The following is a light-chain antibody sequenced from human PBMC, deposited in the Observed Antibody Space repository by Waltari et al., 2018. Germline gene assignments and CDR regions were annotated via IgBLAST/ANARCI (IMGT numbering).Light chain of an antibody. CDR2: DNE. V-gene: IGLV1-51*01. J-gene: IGLJ2*01. CDR3: GTWDSSLDEFV. CDR1: SSNIGSNY. Sequence: QSVLTQPPSVSATPGQKVTISCSGSSSNIGSNYVSWYQQVPGTAPKLGISDNENGPSGVPDRFSGSKSGTSGTLGITGLQSGDEADYYCGTWDSSLDEFVFGGGTKLTVL.